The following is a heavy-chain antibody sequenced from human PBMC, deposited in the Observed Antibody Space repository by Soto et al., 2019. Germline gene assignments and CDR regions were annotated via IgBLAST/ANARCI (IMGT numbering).Heavy chain of an antibody. Sequence: GESLKISCTGSGFTFNTYYIAWVRLMPGRGLEWMGIIYPGDSDTRYNSSFEGQVTISADKSISTAYLRAEDTAVYYCARDHLILPAHDFFYGSYVWGRGATVTVSS. D-gene: IGHD3-10*01. CDR2: IYPGDSDT. V-gene: IGHV5-51*01. CDR1: GFTFNTYY. CDR3: ILPAHDFFYGSYV. J-gene: IGHJ6*02.